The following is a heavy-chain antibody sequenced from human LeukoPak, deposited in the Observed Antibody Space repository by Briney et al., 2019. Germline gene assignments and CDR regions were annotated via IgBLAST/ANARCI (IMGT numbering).Heavy chain of an antibody. CDR1: GGSISSYY. D-gene: IGHD3-10*01. CDR3: ARSKADGSGSWRFDY. J-gene: IGHJ4*02. CDR2: IYYSGST. Sequence: PSETLSLTCTVPGGSISSYYWSWIRQPPGKGLEWIGYIYYSGSTNYNPSLKSRVTISVDTSKNQFSLKLSSVTAADTAVYYCARSKADGSGSWRFDYWGQGTLVTVSS. V-gene: IGHV4-59*01.